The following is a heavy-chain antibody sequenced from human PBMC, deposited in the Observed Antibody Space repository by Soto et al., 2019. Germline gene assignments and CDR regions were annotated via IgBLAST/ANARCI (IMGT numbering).Heavy chain of an antibody. CDR1: GGSISSYY. Sequence: SETLSLTCSVSGGSISSYYWNWIRQPPGKGLEWIGYIYSSGYTNYNPSLKTRVTMSVDTSKNQFSLKLSSASAADTAVYYCARGSSNDRSFGFDSWGQGTLVTV. D-gene: IGHD3-22*01. CDR3: ARGSSNDRSFGFDS. J-gene: IGHJ4*02. CDR2: IYSSGYT. V-gene: IGHV4-59*01.